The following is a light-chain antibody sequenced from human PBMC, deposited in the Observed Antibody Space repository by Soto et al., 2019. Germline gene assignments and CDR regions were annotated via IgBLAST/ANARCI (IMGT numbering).Light chain of an antibody. CDR1: SSNIGAGYD. CDR3: QSYDSSLSGWG. V-gene: IGLV1-40*01. CDR2: GNS. Sequence: QSVLTQPPSVSGAPGQRVTISCTGSSSNIGAGYDVHWYQQLPGTAPKLLIYGNSNRPSGVPDRFSGSKSGTSASLAITGVKSEDGADYYCQSYDSSLSGWGFGGGTKLTVL. J-gene: IGLJ3*02.